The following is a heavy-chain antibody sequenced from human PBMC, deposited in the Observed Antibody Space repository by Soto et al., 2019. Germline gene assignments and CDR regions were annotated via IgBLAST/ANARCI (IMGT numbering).Heavy chain of an antibody. V-gene: IGHV3-30*18. D-gene: IGHD2-15*01. CDR1: GFTFSSYG. CDR3: AKQAGVVVVVAAEGYFQH. Sequence: QVQLVESGGGVVQPGRSLRLSCAASGFTFSSYGMHWVRQAPGKGLEWVAVISYDGSNKYYADSVKGRFTISRDNSKNTLYLQMNCLRAEDTAVYYCAKQAGVVVVVAAEGYFQHWGQGTLVTVSS. CDR2: ISYDGSNK. J-gene: IGHJ1*01.